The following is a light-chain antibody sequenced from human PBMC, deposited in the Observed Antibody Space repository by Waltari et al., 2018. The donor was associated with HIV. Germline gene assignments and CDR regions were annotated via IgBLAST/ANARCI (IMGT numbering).Light chain of an antibody. V-gene: IGLV2-23*01. CDR3: CSYGGSSNWV. CDR1: SRDVGNYNL. Sequence: QSALTQPASGSGAPGQSITIFCPGTSRDVGNYNLVPWYQQHPGKAPKLMIYEGIKRPSGVSHRISGSKSGHTASLTISGLQAEDEADYYCCSYGGSSNWVFGGGTKLTVL. CDR2: EGI. J-gene: IGLJ3*02.